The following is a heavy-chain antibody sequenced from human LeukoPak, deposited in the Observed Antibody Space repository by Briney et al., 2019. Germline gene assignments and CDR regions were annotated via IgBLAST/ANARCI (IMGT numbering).Heavy chain of an antibody. CDR3: AREQMVRGVFDY. Sequence: GGSLRLSCAASGFTFSSYWMHWVRQAPGKGLVWVSRINSDGSSTSYADSVKGRFTISRDNAKNTLYLQMNSLRAEDTAVYYCAREQMVRGVFDYWGQGTLVTVSS. CDR2: INSDGSST. V-gene: IGHV3-74*01. CDR1: GFTFSSYW. D-gene: IGHD3-10*01. J-gene: IGHJ4*02.